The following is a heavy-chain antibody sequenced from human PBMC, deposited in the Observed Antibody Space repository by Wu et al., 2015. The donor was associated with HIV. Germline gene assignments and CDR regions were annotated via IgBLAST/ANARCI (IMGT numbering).Heavy chain of an antibody. CDR2: ISPYNGNT. V-gene: IGHV1-18*01. CDR1: GYTFTSFG. J-gene: IGHJ6*03. Sequence: QAQMVQSGAEVKKPGASVKVSCKASGYTFTSFGISWVRQAPGQGLEWMGWISPYNGNTNYAQKFKGRVTMTSDKYTSTAYLELRSLRSDDTAIYYCARLVLPAVANYYYYMDVWAKGPRSPSP. CDR3: ARLVLPAVANYYYYMDV. D-gene: IGHD2-2*01.